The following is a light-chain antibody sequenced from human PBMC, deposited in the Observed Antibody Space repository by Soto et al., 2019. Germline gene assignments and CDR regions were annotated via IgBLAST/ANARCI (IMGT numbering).Light chain of an antibody. J-gene: IGKJ4*01. CDR3: LHHHCFPVT. Sequence: DIQMTQSPSSLSASVGDTVSITCRASQGIRNDLGCIQQKPGRAPKRLIFGASNLQSGVPSRVSGRGFGTAFTLTITCLQPDDFASDYCLHHHCFPVTFGGGTQVEIK. CDR2: GAS. V-gene: IGKV1-17*01. CDR1: QGIRND.